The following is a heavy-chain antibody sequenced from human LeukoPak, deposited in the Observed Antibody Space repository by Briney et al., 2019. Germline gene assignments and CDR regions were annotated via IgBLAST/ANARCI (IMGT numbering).Heavy chain of an antibody. CDR3: ARAGVDSSGYYYQGFDY. CDR2: ISSSGSTI. V-gene: IGHV3-48*03. Sequence: PGGSLRLSCAASGFTFSSYEMNWVRQAPGKGLEWVSYISSSGSTIYYADSVKGRFTISRDNAKNSLYLQVNSLTAEDAAVYYCARAGVDSSGYYYQGFDYWGQGTQVTVSS. D-gene: IGHD3-3*01. CDR1: GFTFSSYE. J-gene: IGHJ4*02.